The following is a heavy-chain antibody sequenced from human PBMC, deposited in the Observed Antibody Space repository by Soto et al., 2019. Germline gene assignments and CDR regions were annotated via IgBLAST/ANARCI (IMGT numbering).Heavy chain of an antibody. Sequence: EVQLVESGGGLVQPGGSLRLSCAASGFTFSSYWMHWVRQAPGKGLVWVSRINSDGSTINYADSVKGRFTVSRDNAKNTLYLQMNSLRAEDTSVYYCARGYGETSNSTIGCWGQGTLVTVSS. CDR3: ARGYGETSNSTIGC. CDR1: GFTFSSYW. D-gene: IGHD5-18*01. J-gene: IGHJ4*02. V-gene: IGHV3-74*01. CDR2: INSDGSTI.